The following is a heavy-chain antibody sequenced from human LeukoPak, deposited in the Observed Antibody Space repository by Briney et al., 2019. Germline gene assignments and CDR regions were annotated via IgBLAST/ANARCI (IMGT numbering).Heavy chain of an antibody. D-gene: IGHD3-22*01. CDR1: GFTFSSYA. CDR2: ISTNGGST. V-gene: IGHV3-23*01. CDR3: SFMHLYYGGSGYGAK. Sequence: GGSLRLSCAASGFTFSSYAMSWVRQAPGKGLEWVSGISTNGGSTSYADSVKGRFTISRDNPRNTLYMQMNSLSAEDTAVYYCSFMHLYYGGSGYGAKGGQGPLVPVSS. J-gene: IGHJ4*02.